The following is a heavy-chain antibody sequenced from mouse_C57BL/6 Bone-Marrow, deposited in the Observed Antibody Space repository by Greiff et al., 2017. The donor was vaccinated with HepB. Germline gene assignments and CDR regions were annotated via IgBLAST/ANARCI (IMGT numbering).Heavy chain of an antibody. Sequence: QVQLQHSGAELARPGASVKLSCKASGYTFTSYGISWVKQRTGQGLEWIGEIYPRSGNTYYNEKFKGKATLTADKSSSTAYMELRSLTSEDSAVYFCASLVLPFDYWGQGTTLTVSS. J-gene: IGHJ2*01. CDR3: ASLVLPFDY. D-gene: IGHD2-1*01. CDR1: GYTFTSYG. CDR2: IYPRSGNT. V-gene: IGHV1-81*01.